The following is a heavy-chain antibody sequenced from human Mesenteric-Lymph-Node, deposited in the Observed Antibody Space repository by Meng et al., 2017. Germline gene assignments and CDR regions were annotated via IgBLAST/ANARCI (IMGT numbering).Heavy chain of an antibody. V-gene: IGHV3-49*04. CDR1: GFTLGDYA. Sequence: GRCLRLSCTASGFTLGDYALSWVRQAAGKGLEWVGFIRSKAYGGTTEYVASVEGRFSISRDDSKSIAYLQMNSLKTEDTAVYYCTTVFDGAVPRKDYWGQGTLVTVSS. CDR3: TTVFDGAVPRKDY. D-gene: IGHD3-9*01. CDR2: IRSKAYGGTT. J-gene: IGHJ4*02.